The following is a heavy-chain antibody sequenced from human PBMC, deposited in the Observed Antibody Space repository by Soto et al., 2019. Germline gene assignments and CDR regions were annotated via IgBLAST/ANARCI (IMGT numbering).Heavy chain of an antibody. Sequence: QVQLQESGPGLVKPSETLSLTCTVAGASMNGNYWTWVRQPPGKGLEWIGNMFYSGTTNYNPSHKSRVTMSLDTSVNQFSLRLSSVTAADTAVYYCARPNMWYGKIQEWGRGTLVTVSS. D-gene: IGHD2-15*01. V-gene: IGHV4-59*01. J-gene: IGHJ1*01. CDR1: GASMNGNY. CDR3: ARPNMWYGKIQE. CDR2: MFYSGTT.